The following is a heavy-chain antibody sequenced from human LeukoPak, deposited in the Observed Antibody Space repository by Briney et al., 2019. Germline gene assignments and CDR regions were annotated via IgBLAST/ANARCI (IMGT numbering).Heavy chain of an antibody. J-gene: IGHJ4*02. V-gene: IGHV4-34*01. Sequence: PSETLSLTCAVYGGSFSGYYWSWIRQPPGKGLEWIGEINHSGSTNYSPSLKSRVTISVDTAKNQFSLKLSSVTAPDTAVYYCASAPRNPYGSGSYTHWGQGTLVTVSS. D-gene: IGHD3-10*01. CDR1: GGSFSGYY. CDR3: ASAPRNPYGSGSYTH. CDR2: INHSGST.